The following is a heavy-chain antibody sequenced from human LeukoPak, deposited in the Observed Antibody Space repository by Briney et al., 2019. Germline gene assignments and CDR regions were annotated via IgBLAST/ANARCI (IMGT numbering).Heavy chain of an antibody. CDR1: GYTFTSYD. Sequence: ASVKVSCKASGYTFTSYDINWVRQATGQGLEWMGWMNPNSGNTGYAQKFQGRVTMTRNTSISTAYMELSSLRSEDTAVYYCARFPVGSYYYYMDVWGKGTTVTVSS. J-gene: IGHJ6*03. CDR2: MNPNSGNT. V-gene: IGHV1-8*01. CDR3: ARFPVGSYYYYMDV. D-gene: IGHD1-26*01.